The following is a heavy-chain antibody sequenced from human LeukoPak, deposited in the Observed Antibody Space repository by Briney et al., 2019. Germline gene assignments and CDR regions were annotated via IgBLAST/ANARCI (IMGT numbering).Heavy chain of an antibody. CDR2: ISYDGSSK. V-gene: IGHV3-30*18. D-gene: IGHD6-13*01. CDR3: AKDLQQLVPSPNFDY. CDR1: GFTFSSYG. J-gene: IGHJ4*02. Sequence: GGSLRLSCAASGFTFSSYGMHWVRQAPGKGLEWVAVISYDGSSKYYADSVKGRFTISRDNSKNTLYLQMNSLRAEDTAVYYCAKDLQQLVPSPNFDYWGQGTLVTVSS.